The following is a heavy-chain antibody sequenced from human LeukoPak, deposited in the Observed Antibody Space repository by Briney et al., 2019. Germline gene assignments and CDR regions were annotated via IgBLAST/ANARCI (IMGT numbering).Heavy chain of an antibody. Sequence: SETLSLTCTVNGGSFSGYFWSWIRQPPGKGLEWIGEINHSGSTYYNASLKSRITISVDTSKRQFSLRMNSVTAADTAVYFCAGYYSSIYGMDVWGQGTSVTVSS. CDR2: INHSGST. CDR3: AGYYSSIYGMDV. D-gene: IGHD3-3*01. CDR1: GGSFSGYF. J-gene: IGHJ6*02. V-gene: IGHV4-34*01.